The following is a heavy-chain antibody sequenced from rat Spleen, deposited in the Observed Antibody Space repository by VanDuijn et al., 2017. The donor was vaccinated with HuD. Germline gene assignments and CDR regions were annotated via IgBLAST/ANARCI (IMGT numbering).Heavy chain of an antibody. J-gene: IGHJ1*01. CDR3: TRPNNPYWYFDF. CDR2: MWTDGTT. V-gene: IGHV2-1*01. Sequence: QVQLKESGPGLVQPSETLSLTCTFSGFSLTSNGVNWVRQPPGKGLEWMGVMWTDGTTSYNSALKSRLTISRDNSKSQVFLKMNSLQTEDTAIYFCTRPNNPYWYFDFGGPGTMVTVSS. D-gene: IGHD1-10*01. CDR1: GFSLTSNG.